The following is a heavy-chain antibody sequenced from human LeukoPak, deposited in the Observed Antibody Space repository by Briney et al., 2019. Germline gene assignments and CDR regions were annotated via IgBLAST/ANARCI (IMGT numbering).Heavy chain of an antibody. Sequence: SETLSLTCAVSGYSISSGYYWGWFRQPPGKGLEWIGCMYHSGSTYYNPSLKSRVTISVDTSKNQFSLKLSSVTAADTAVYYCARQGGSSSRYYYYYMDVWGKGTTVTVSS. CDR1: GYSISSGYY. D-gene: IGHD6-13*01. V-gene: IGHV4-38-2*01. CDR3: ARQGGSSSRYYYYYMDV. CDR2: MYHSGST. J-gene: IGHJ6*03.